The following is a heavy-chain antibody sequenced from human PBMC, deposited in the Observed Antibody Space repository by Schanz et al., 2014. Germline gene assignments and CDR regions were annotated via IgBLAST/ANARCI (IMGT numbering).Heavy chain of an antibody. V-gene: IGHV1-3*04. D-gene: IGHD5-12*01. CDR1: EYSFTSYS. CDR3: ARGIGGYGANNYFDS. J-gene: IGHJ4*02. Sequence: QVHLVQSGAEVKRPGASVKVSCKASEYSFTSYSMHWVRQAPGQRLEWMGWINTGSSDTKYSQNFQGRVTITRDTSASAAYMELSSLRSEDTAVYSCARGIGGYGANNYFDSWGQGTLVTVSS. CDR2: INTGSSDT.